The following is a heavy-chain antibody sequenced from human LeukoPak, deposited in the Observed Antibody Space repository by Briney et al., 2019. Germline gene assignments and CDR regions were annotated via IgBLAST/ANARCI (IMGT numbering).Heavy chain of an antibody. CDR3: ARAPGGGCSSTSCYGPYYYYMDV. D-gene: IGHD2-2*01. V-gene: IGHV1-69*13. Sequence: ASVKVSCKASGSTFSSFAINWVRQAPGQGLEWMGGIIPIFGTANYAQKFQGRVTITADESTSTAYMELSSLRSEDTAVYYCARAPGGGCSSTSCYGPYYYYMDVWGKGTTVTVSS. CDR1: GSTFSSFA. J-gene: IGHJ6*03. CDR2: IIPIFGTA.